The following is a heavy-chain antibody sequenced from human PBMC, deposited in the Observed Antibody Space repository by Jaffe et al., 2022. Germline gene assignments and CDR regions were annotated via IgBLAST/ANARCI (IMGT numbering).Heavy chain of an antibody. V-gene: IGHV4-61*02. J-gene: IGHJ4*02. CDR2: IYTSGST. Sequence: QVQLQESGPGLVKPSQTLSLTCTVSGGSISSGSYYWSWIRQPAGKGLEWIGRIYTSGSTNYNPSLKSRVTISVDTSKNQFSLKLSSVTAADTAVYYCARDLLVRGVTDYWGQGTLVTVSS. CDR1: GGSISSGSYY. D-gene: IGHD3-10*01. CDR3: ARDLLVRGVTDY.